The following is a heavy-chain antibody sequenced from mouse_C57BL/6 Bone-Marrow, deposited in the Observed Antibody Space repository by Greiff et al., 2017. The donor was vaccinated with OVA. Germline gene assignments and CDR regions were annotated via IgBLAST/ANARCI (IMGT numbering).Heavy chain of an antibody. CDR2: IDPSASYT. CDR3: ARSYGSSPFDY. V-gene: IGHV1-69*01. D-gene: IGHD1-1*01. J-gene: IGHJ2*01. Sequence: VQLQQPGAELVMPGASVKLSCKASGYTFTSYWMHWVKQRPGQGLEWIGEIDPSASYTNYNQKFKGKATLTVDKSSSTAYMQLSSLTSEDSAVYYCARSYGSSPFDYWGQGTTLTVSS. CDR1: GYTFTSYW.